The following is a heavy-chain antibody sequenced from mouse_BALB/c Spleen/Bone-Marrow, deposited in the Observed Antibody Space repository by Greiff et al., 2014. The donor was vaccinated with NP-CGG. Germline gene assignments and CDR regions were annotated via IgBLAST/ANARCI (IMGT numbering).Heavy chain of an antibody. CDR3: ARMITTRGFDY. J-gene: IGHJ2*01. CDR2: LNPSNGHT. V-gene: IGHV1S81*02. Sequence: QVPLPPPGAELLKPGTSVKLSCKASGYTFTRYWMHWGEQRPGQGLEWIGELNPSNGHTNYNGKFKNKATVTVDKSSSTAYMQLSSLTSEDSAVYYCARMITTRGFDYWGQGTTLTVSS. D-gene: IGHD2-4*01. CDR1: GYTFTRYW.